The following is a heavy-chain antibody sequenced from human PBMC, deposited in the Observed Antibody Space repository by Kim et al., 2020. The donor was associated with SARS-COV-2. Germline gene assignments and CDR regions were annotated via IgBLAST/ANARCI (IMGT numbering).Heavy chain of an antibody. CDR3: ARSSGDYYYYYGMDV. Sequence: QKFQGRVTITADESTSTAYMELSSLRSEDTAVYYCARSSGDYYYYYGMDVWGQGTTVTVSS. V-gene: IGHV1-69*01. D-gene: IGHD3-22*01. J-gene: IGHJ6*02.